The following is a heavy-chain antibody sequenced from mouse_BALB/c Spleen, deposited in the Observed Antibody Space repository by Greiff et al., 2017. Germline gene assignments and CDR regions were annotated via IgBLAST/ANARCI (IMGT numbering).Heavy chain of an antibody. CDR2: IDPANGNT. D-gene: IGHD2-14*01. Sequence: VQLKQSGAELVKPGASVKLSCTASGFNIKDTYMHWVKQRPEQGLEWIGRIDPANGNTKYDPKFQGKATITADTSSNTAYLQLSSLTSEDTAVYYCAPDRYDEGAYWGQGTLVTVSA. CDR1: GFNIKDTY. CDR3: APDRYDEGAY. V-gene: IGHV14-3*02. J-gene: IGHJ3*01.